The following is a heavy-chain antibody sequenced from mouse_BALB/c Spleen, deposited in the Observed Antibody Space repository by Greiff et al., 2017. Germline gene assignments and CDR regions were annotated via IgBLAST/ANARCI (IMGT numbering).Heavy chain of an antibody. CDR1: GFAFSSYD. J-gene: IGHJ2*01. V-gene: IGHV5-12-1*01. Sequence: DVKLVESGGGLVKPGGSLKLSCAASGFAFSSYDMSWVRQTPEKRLEWVAYISSGGGSTYYPDTVKGRFTISRDNAKNTLYLQMSSLKSEDTAMYYCARPLYDGYYFDYWGQGTTLTVSS. CDR3: ARPLYDGYYFDY. CDR2: ISSGGGST. D-gene: IGHD2-3*01.